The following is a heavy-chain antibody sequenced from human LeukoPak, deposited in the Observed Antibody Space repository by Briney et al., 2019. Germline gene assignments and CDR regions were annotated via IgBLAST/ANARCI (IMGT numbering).Heavy chain of an antibody. CDR1: GFTFSSYV. CDR3: AKSELIAVAGTFNY. J-gene: IGHJ4*02. V-gene: IGHV3-23*01. CDR2: ISGSGDST. Sequence: GGSPRLSCAASGFTFSSYVMSWVRQAPGEGLEWVSAISGSGDSTYYADSVKGRFTISRDNSKNTLYLQMNSLRAEDTAVYYCAKSELIAVAGTFNYWGQGTLVTVSS. D-gene: IGHD6-19*01.